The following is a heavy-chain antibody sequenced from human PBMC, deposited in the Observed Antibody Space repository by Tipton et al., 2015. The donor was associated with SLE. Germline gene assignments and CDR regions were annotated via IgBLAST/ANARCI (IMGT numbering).Heavy chain of an antibody. CDR3: AREGSSWFPDAFDI. J-gene: IGHJ3*02. Sequence: SLRLSCAASGFTFSDYYMSWIRQAPGKGLEWVSYISSSGSTIYYADSVKGRFTISRDNAKNSLYLQMNSLRAEDTAVYYCAREGSSWFPDAFDIWGQGTMVTVSS. CDR1: GFTFSDYY. V-gene: IGHV3-11*04. D-gene: IGHD6-13*01. CDR2: ISSSGSTI.